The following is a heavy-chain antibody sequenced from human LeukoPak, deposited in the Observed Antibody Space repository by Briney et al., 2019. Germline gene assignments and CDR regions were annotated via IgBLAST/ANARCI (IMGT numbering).Heavy chain of an antibody. V-gene: IGHV1-18*01. CDR3: ARGSIAARPVPYYFDY. CDR1: GYTFSNYA. D-gene: IGHD6-6*01. CDR2: ISAYNGNT. Sequence: GASVKVSCKASGYTFSNYAITWVRQAPGQGLEWMGWISAYNGNTNYAQKLQGRVTMTTDTSTSTAYMELRSLRSDDTAVYYCARGSIAARPVPYYFDYWGQGTLVTVSS. J-gene: IGHJ4*02.